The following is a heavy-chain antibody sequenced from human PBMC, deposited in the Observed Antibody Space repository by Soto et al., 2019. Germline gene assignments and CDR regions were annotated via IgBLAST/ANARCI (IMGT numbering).Heavy chain of an antibody. Sequence: LSLTCAVSGYSITSGYYWGWIRQPPGKGLEWIGSIYHSGSTYYNPSLKSRVTISVDTPQKLFSLKLSSVTAADTAVYYCARLPYSYSGYDETYFDYWGQGTLVTVS. CDR2: IYHSGST. CDR3: ARLPYSYSGYDETYFDY. D-gene: IGHD5-12*01. CDR1: GYSITSGYY. J-gene: IGHJ4*02. V-gene: IGHV4-38-2*01.